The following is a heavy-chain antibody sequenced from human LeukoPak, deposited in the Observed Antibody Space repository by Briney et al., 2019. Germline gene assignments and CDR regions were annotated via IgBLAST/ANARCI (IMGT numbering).Heavy chain of an antibody. CDR1: GFTFSSYW. CDR2: IKQDGSEK. D-gene: IGHD3-22*01. J-gene: IGHJ5*02. Sequence: GGSLRLSCAASGFTFSSYWMSWVRQAPGKGLEWVANIKQDGSEKYYVDSVKGRFTISRDNAKNSLYLQMNSLRAEDTAVYYCARTVDSSGYYYDWFDPWGQGTLVTVSS. CDR3: ARTVDSSGYYYDWFDP. V-gene: IGHV3-7*01.